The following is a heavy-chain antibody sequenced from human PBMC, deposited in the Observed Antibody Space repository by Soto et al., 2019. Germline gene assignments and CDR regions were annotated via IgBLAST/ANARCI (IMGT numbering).Heavy chain of an antibody. CDR2: ISGSGGST. CDR3: AKDLSYSYGPKNDY. V-gene: IGHV3-23*01. CDR1: GFTFSGYA. D-gene: IGHD5-18*01. Sequence: PGGSLRLSCAASGFTFSGYAMSWVRQAPGKGLEWVSAISGSGGSTYYADSVKGRFTISRDNSKNTLYLQMNSLRAEDTAVYYCAKDLSYSYGPKNDYWGQGTLVTVSS. J-gene: IGHJ4*02.